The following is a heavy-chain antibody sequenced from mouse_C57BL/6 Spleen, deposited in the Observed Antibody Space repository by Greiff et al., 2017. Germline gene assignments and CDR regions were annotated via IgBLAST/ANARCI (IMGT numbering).Heavy chain of an antibody. CDR3: ARGGRDYAMDY. CDR2: INPSNGGT. Sequence: QVHVKQPGPELVKPGASVKLSCKASGYTFTSYWMHWVKQRPGQGLEWIGNINPSNGGTNYNEKFKSKATLTVDKSSSTAYMQLSSLTSEDSAVYYCARGGRDYAMDYWGQGTSVTVSS. V-gene: IGHV1-53*01. J-gene: IGHJ4*01. D-gene: IGHD1-1*01. CDR1: GYTFTSYW.